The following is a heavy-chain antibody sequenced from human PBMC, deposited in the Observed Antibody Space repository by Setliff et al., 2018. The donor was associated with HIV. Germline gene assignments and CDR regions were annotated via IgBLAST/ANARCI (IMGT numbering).Heavy chain of an antibody. CDR2: IVPIFGTP. CDR3: ARAVGYCSSTICYGAWYFDL. CDR1: GDNFNSHS. D-gene: IGHD2-2*01. V-gene: IGHV1-69*05. J-gene: IGHJ2*01. Sequence: SVMVSCKASGDNFNSHSISWVRQAPGQGLEWMGGIVPIFGTPNYAQKFKGRLTITTDTSTSTAYMELRSLRSDDTAVYYCARAVGYCSSTICYGAWYFDLWGRGTLVTVSS.